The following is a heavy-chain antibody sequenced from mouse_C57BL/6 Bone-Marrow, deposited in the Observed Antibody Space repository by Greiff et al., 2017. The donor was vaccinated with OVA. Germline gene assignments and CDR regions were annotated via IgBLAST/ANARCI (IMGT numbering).Heavy chain of an antibody. D-gene: IGHD1-1*01. Sequence: QVQLKQPGAELVKPGASVKLSCKASGYTFTSYWMHWVKQRPGQGLEWIGMIHPNSGSTNYNEKFKSKATLTVDKSSSTAYMQLSSLTSEDSAVYYCARWSYYGSSLYWYFDVWGTGTTVTVSS. CDR3: ARWSYYGSSLYWYFDV. J-gene: IGHJ1*03. CDR2: IHPNSGST. V-gene: IGHV1-64*01. CDR1: GYTFTSYW.